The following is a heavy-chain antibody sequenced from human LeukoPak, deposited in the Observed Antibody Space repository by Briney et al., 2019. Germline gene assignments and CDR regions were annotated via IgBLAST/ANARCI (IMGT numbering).Heavy chain of an antibody. CDR3: ARDWMGVGAFDI. CDR2: INPNSGGT. V-gene: IGHV1-2*02. Sequence: ASVKVSCKASGDTFSSYYMHWVRQAPGQGLEWMGWINPNSGGTNYAQKFQGRVTMTRDTSISTAYMELSRLRSDDTAVYYCARDWMGVGAFDIWGQGTMVTVSS. J-gene: IGHJ3*02. CDR1: GDTFSSYY. D-gene: IGHD2-2*03.